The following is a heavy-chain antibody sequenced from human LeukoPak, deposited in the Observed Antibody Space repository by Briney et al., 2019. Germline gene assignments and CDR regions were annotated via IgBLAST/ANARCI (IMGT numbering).Heavy chain of an antibody. CDR1: GYSFTNHG. J-gene: IGHJ4*02. CDR3: ARSTLGIEFDY. V-gene: IGHV1-18*01. D-gene: IGHD7-27*01. Sequence: GASVKVSCKASGYSFTNHGISWVRQAPGQGLEWMGWISAYNDNAHYAQGLEGRVTMTSETSTRTAYMELRSLRSDDTAVYYCARSTLGIEFDYWGQGSLVTVSS. CDR2: ISAYNDNA.